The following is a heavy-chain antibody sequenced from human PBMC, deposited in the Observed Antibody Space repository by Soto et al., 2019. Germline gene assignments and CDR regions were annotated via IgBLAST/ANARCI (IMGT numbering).Heavy chain of an antibody. D-gene: IGHD3-10*01. CDR1: GFTFSSCG. J-gene: IGHJ6*02. CDR2: ISYDGSTK. V-gene: IGHV3-30*18. Sequence: VQLVESGGGVVQPGRSLRLSCAASGFTFSSCGMHWVRQTPGKGLEWVAVISYDGSTKYSADSVKGRFTISRDNSKNTLYLEMNSLRVEDTAVYYCAKDRGVVRGVQIYYYGMDVWGQGTTVTVSS. CDR3: AKDRGVVRGVQIYYYGMDV.